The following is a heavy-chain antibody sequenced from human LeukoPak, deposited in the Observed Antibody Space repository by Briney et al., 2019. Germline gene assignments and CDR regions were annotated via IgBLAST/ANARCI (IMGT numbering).Heavy chain of an antibody. CDR1: GFTFSTYA. CDR3: ARGGDSCLGELSP. CDR2: IWFDGSEQ. V-gene: IGHV3-33*01. D-gene: IGHD3-16*02. Sequence: PGRSLRLSCAASGFTFSTYAIHWVRQAPGKGLEWVAVIWFDGSEQYYADSVKGRFIISRDNSKSTSNLQLNSLRAEDTAVYYCARGGDSCLGELSPWGQGTLVTVSS. J-gene: IGHJ1*01.